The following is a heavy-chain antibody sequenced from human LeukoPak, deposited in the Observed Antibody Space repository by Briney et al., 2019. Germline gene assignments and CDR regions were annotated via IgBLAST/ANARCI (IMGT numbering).Heavy chain of an antibody. CDR1: GFTFSSYE. J-gene: IGHJ4*02. CDR3: AKQFRGYYYDSSGYYWDY. V-gene: IGHV3-21*01. CDR2: ISSSSSYI. D-gene: IGHD3-22*01. Sequence: PGGSLRLSCAASGFTFSSYEMNWVRQAPGKGLEWVSSISSSSSYIYYADSVKGRFTISRDNAKNSLYLQMNSLRAEDTAVYYCAKQFRGYYYDSSGYYWDYWGQGTLVTVSS.